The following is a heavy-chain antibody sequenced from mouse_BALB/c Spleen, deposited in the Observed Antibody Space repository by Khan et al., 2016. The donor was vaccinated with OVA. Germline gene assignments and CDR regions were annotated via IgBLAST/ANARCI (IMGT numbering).Heavy chain of an antibody. CDR3: ASHLTGSFAY. Sequence: EVELVESGGDLVKPGGSLKLSCAASGFTFSSYGMSWVRQTPDKRLEWVATISSDGSYTYYPDSVKGRFTISRDNVKNTLYLQMSSMKSEEKAMYYCASHLTGSFAYWGQGTLVTVSA. J-gene: IGHJ3*01. D-gene: IGHD4-1*01. CDR1: GFTFSSYG. V-gene: IGHV5-6*01. CDR2: ISSDGSYT.